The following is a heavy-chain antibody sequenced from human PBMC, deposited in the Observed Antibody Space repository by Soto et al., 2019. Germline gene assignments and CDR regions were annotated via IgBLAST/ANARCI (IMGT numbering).Heavy chain of an antibody. Sequence: SATLSLTCAVYGGSFSGYYWSWIRQPPGKGLEWIGEINHSGSTNYNPSLKSRVTISVDTSKNQFSLKLSSVTAADTAVYYCAGGYCSGGSCERHRPNDAFDIWGQGTMVTVSS. CDR2: INHSGST. CDR3: AGGYCSGGSCERHRPNDAFDI. J-gene: IGHJ3*02. V-gene: IGHV4-34*01. D-gene: IGHD2-15*01. CDR1: GGSFSGYY.